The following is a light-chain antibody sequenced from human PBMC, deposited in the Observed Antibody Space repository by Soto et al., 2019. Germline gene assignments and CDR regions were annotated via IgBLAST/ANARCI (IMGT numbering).Light chain of an antibody. J-gene: IGKJ1*01. CDR3: QQYNSHPWT. CDR2: KAS. Sequence: DIQITQSPPTLRSSFVDIVTVTCRASQSIRSWLAWYQEKPGKAPKLLIYKASLLETGVPSRFSGSGSGTEFTLTISSLQTDDFGTYYCQQYNSHPWTFGQGTKVDIK. V-gene: IGKV1-5*03. CDR1: QSIRSW.